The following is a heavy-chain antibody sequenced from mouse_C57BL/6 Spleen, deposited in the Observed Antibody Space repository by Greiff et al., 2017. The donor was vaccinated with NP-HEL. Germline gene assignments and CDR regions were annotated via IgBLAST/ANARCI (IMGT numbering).Heavy chain of an antibody. CDR2: IYPGDGDT. D-gene: IGHD3-2*02. CDR3: ARSWSGYVTWFAY. J-gene: IGHJ3*01. CDR1: GYAFSSSW. Sequence: QVQLKQSGPELVKPGASVKISCKASGYAFSSSWMNWVKQRPGKGLEWIGRIYPGDGDTNYNGKFKGKATLTADKSSSTAYMQLSSLTSEDSAVYFCARSWSGYVTWFAYWGQGTLVTVSA. V-gene: IGHV1-82*01.